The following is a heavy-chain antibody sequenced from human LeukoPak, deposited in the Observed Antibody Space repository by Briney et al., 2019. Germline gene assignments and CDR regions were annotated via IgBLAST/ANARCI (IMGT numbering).Heavy chain of an antibody. V-gene: IGHV3-23*05. Sequence: GGSLRLSCAASGISFSSYGMSWVRQAPGKGLEWVSTLSSTGTTFYAGSVEGRFTISRANSENTLYLQMDSLRAADTALYYCARGLYGGNSGDYWGQGTLVTVSS. J-gene: IGHJ4*02. CDR2: LSSTGTT. CDR3: ARGLYGGNSGDY. D-gene: IGHD4-23*01. CDR1: GISFSSYG.